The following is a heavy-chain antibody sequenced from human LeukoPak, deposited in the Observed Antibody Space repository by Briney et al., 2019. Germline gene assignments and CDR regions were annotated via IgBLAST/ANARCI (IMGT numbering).Heavy chain of an antibody. CDR3: ARHLGTAAGLHYFDY. J-gene: IGHJ4*02. Sequence: SETLSLTCTVSGGSISSSSYYWGWIRQPPGKGLEWIGSIHYSGSTYYNPSLKSRVTISVDTSKNQFSLMLTSVTAADTAVYYCARHLGTAAGLHYFDYWGQGTLVTVSS. V-gene: IGHV4-39*01. D-gene: IGHD6-13*01. CDR1: GGSISSSSYY. CDR2: IHYSGST.